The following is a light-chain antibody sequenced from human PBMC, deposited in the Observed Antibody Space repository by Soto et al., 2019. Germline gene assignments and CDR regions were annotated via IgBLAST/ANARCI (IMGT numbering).Light chain of an antibody. J-gene: IGLJ1*01. Sequence: QSALTQPASVSGSPGQSIAISCTGTSSDVGGYNYVSLYQQHPGKAPKLLIFDVSHRPSGVSDRFSVSKSGNTASLTISGRQAADEADYYCSSYTTDNTEVFGTGTKLTVL. CDR1: SSDVGGYNY. CDR2: DVS. V-gene: IGLV2-14*03. CDR3: SSYTTDNTEV.